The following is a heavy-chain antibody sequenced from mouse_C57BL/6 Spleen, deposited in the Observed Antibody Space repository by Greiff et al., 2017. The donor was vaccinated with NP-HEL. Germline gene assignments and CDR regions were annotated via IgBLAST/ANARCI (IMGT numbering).Heavy chain of an antibody. Sequence: EVHLVESGGGLVQPGGSLSLSCAASGFTFTDYYMSWVRQPPGKALEWLGFIRNKANGYTTEYSASVKGRFTISRDNSQSILYLQMNALRAEDSATYYCARPSYGSSPYYYAMDYWGQGTSVTVSS. CDR3: ARPSYGSSPYYYAMDY. V-gene: IGHV7-3*01. CDR2: IRNKANGYTT. J-gene: IGHJ4*01. D-gene: IGHD1-1*01. CDR1: GFTFTDYY.